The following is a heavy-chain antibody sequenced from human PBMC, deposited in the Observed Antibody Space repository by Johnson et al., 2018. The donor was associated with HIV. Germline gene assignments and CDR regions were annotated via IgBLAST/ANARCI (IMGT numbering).Heavy chain of an antibody. D-gene: IGHD2-8*02. CDR2: ISYDGGDK. Sequence: VLLLESGGGLIQPGGSLRLYCEASGFTFSSYAMHWARQAPGKGLEWVAVISYDGGDKYYADSVKGRFTISRDNSKNSLYLQMNSLRAEDTALYYCARAIEVVVYAIRGRAFDIWGQGTMVTVSS. CDR3: ARAIEVVVYAIRGRAFDI. J-gene: IGHJ3*02. V-gene: IGHV3-30*03. CDR1: GFTFSSYA.